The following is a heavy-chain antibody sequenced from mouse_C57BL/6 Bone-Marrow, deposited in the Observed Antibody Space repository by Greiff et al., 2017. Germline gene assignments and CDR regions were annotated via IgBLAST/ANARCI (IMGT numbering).Heavy chain of an antibody. V-gene: IGHV1-82*01. CDR2: FYPGDGDT. J-gene: IGHJ3*01. D-gene: IGHD1-1*01. Sequence: QVQLQQSGPELVKPGASVKISCKASGYAFSSSWMNWVKQRPGKGLEWIGRFYPGDGDTKYNGKFKGKATLTADKSSSTAYMQLSSLTSEDSAVYFYARDYYGPQRFAYWGQGTLVTVSA. CDR1: GYAFSSSW. CDR3: ARDYYGPQRFAY.